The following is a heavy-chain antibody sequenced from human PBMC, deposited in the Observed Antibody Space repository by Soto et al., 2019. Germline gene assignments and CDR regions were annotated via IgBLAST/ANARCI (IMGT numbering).Heavy chain of an antibody. CDR3: AKDRTVAARNFDY. J-gene: IGHJ4*02. V-gene: IGHV3-23*01. CDR2: ISTSIDAT. D-gene: IGHD6-6*01. Sequence: PGGSLRLSCAASGFTFSSYAMGWVRQAPGEGLEWVSSISTSIDATYYADSVKGRFTISRDDSKNTLYLQMNSLRAEDSAVYYCAKDRTVAARNFDYWGQGTQVTVSS. CDR1: GFTFSSYA.